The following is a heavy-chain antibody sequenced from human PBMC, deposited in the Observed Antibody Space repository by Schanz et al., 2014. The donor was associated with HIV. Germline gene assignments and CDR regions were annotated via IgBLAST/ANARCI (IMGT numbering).Heavy chain of an antibody. V-gene: IGHV3-23*01. J-gene: IGHJ4*02. CDR1: GFTFSSYA. Sequence: EVQLLESGGGLVQPGGSLRLSCAASGFTFSSYAMSWVRQAAGKGLEWVSVISGSGGSTYYADSVKGRFTISRDNSKNTLYLQMNSLRAEDTAVYYCAKGQRGMVRGDNDYWGQGTQVTVSS. D-gene: IGHD3-10*01. CDR2: ISGSGGST. CDR3: AKGQRGMVRGDNDY.